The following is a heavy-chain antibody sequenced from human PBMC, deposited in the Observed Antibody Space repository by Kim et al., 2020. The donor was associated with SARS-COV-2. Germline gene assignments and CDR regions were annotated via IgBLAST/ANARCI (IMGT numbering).Heavy chain of an antibody. CDR3: SRARRQWLVNYCYYYMDV. Sequence: SETLSLTCAVYGGSFSGYYWSWIRQPPGKGLEWIGEINHSGSTNYNPSLKSRVTISVDTSKNQFSLKLSSVTAADTTVYYCSRARRQWLVNYCYYYMDV. CDR2: INHSGST. D-gene: IGHD6-19*01. J-gene: IGHJ6*03. V-gene: IGHV4-34*01. CDR1: GGSFSGYY.